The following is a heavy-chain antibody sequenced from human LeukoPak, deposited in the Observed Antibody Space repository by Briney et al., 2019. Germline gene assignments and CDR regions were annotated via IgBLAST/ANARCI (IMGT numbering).Heavy chain of an antibody. V-gene: IGHV4-38-2*02. J-gene: IGHJ4*02. CDR1: GYSISSGYY. CDR2: IYHSGST. Sequence: SETLSLTCAVSGYSISSGYYWGWIRQPPGKGLEWIGSIYHSGSTYYNPSLKSRVTISVDTSKNQFSLKLSSVTAADTAVYYCARDRVNFDYWGQGTLVTVSS. CDR3: ARDRVNFDY.